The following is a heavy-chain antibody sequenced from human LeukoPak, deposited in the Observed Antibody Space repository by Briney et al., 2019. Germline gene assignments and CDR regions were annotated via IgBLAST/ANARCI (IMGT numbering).Heavy chain of an antibody. J-gene: IGHJ4*02. CDR2: IYYSGST. D-gene: IGHD2-15*01. CDR1: GGSISSSRHY. V-gene: IGHV4-39*07. Sequence: PSETLSLTCTVSGGSISSSRHYWGWLRQPPGKGLEWIGYIYYSGSTYYNPSLKSRVTMPVDTSKNQFSLRLSSVTAADTAVYYCARYCSGGSCYSNFDYWGQGTLVTVSS. CDR3: ARYCSGGSCYSNFDY.